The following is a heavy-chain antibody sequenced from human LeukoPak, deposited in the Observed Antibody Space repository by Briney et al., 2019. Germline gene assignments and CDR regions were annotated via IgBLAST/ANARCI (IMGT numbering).Heavy chain of an antibody. CDR3: ASTVEPLYFDY. CDR1: GGSISSSSYY. J-gene: IGHJ4*02. D-gene: IGHD4-23*01. Sequence: SETLSLTCTVSGGSISSSSYYWGWIRQPPGKGLEWIGYIYYSGSTNYNPSLKSRVTISVDTSKNQFSLKLSSVTAADTAVYYCASTVEPLYFDYWGQGTLVTVSS. CDR2: IYYSGST. V-gene: IGHV4-61*05.